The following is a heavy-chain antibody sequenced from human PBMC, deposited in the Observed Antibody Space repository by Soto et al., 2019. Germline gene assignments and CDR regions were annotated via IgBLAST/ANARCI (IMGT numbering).Heavy chain of an antibody. CDR1: GGSISSYY. D-gene: IGHD4-17*01. CDR2: IYYSGST. Sequence: SETLSLTCTVSGGSISSYYWSWIRQPPGKGLEWIGYIYYSGSTNYNPSLKSRVTISVDTSKNQFSLKLSSVTAADTAVYYCASSIGYGDSFYYFDYWGQGTLVTVSS. J-gene: IGHJ4*02. V-gene: IGHV4-59*01. CDR3: ASSIGYGDSFYYFDY.